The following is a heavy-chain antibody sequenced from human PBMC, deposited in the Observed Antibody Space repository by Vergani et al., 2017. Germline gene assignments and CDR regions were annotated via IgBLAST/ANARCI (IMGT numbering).Heavy chain of an antibody. V-gene: IGHV3-23*04. CDR2: ISGSGGST. CDR3: ANSVIAGNVGVAYFGMDV. J-gene: IGHJ6*02. D-gene: IGHD2/OR15-2a*01. Sequence: LVESGGGLVQPGGSLRLSCAASGFTFSSYAMSWVRQAPGKGLEWVSAISGSGGSTYYADSVKGRFTISRDNSKNTLYLQMNSLRAEDTAVYFCANSVIAGNVGVAYFGMDVWGRGTTVTVSS. CDR1: GFTFSSYA.